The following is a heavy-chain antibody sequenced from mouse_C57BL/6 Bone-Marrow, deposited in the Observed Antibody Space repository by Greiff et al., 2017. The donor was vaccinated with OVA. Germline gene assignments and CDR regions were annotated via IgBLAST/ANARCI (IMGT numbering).Heavy chain of an antibody. Sequence: EVKVVESGGDLVKPGGSLKLSCAASGFTFSSYGMSWVRQTPDKRLEWVATISSGGSYTYYPDSVKGRFTISRDNAKNTLYLQMSSLKSEDTAMYYCARYDYDGDFDYWGQGTTLTVSS. J-gene: IGHJ2*01. CDR3: ARYDYDGDFDY. D-gene: IGHD2-4*01. CDR1: GFTFSSYG. CDR2: ISSGGSYT. V-gene: IGHV5-6*01.